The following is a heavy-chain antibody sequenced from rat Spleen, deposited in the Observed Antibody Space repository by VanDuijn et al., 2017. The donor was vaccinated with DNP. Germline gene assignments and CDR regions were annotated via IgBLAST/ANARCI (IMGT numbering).Heavy chain of an antibody. CDR1: GFTFSNYG. Sequence: EVQLVESGGGLVQPGRSLKLSCAASGFTFSNYGMAWVRQAPKKGLEWVATISTSGGSTYYRDSVKGRFTISRDNAKSTLYLQMDSLRSEDTATYYCTTDTPLGGTGPPGFAYWGQGTLVTVSS. CDR2: ISTSGGST. V-gene: IGHV5-27*01. CDR3: TTDTPLGGTGPPGFAY. D-gene: IGHD4-3*01. J-gene: IGHJ3*01.